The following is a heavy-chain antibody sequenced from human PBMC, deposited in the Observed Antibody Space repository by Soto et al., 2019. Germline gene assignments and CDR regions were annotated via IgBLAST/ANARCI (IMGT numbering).Heavy chain of an antibody. J-gene: IGHJ2*01. V-gene: IGHV3-23*01. CDR2: IIASGVIT. D-gene: IGHD6-13*01. Sequence: EVQLLESGGGLVQPGGSLRLACAASGLTFSRYTMGWVRQAPGKGLEWVSAIIASGVITYYADSVKGRFTISRDNSNNTVYLQMNSLRAEDTAVDYCAKDLRGPEAGTWYCDLWGRGTLVTVSS. CDR1: GLTFSRYT. CDR3: AKDLRGPEAGTWYCDL.